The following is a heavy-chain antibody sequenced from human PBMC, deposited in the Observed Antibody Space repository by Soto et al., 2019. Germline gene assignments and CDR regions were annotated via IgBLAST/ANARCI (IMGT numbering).Heavy chain of an antibody. J-gene: IGHJ6*02. CDR3: AKDQITMVRGVIYGPYYYYGMDV. CDR1: GFTFSSYG. D-gene: IGHD3-10*01. CDR2: ILSDGSNK. V-gene: IGHV3-30*18. Sequence: PGGSLRLSCAASGFTFSSYGMRRVRQPPAKGRGWVAVILSDGSNKHYAGSVKGRFTSSRDNPKNTRYLQMNSLRGEDTAVYYCAKDQITMVRGVIYGPYYYYGMDVWGQGTTVTVSS.